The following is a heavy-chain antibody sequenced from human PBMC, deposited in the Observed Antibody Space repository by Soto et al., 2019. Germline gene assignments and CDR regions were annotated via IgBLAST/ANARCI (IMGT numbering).Heavy chain of an antibody. J-gene: IGHJ4*02. D-gene: IGHD4-4*01. Sequence: QVQLVESGGGVVQPGRSLRLSCAASGFTFSSYGMHWVRQAPGKGLEWVAVISYDGSNKYYADSVKGRFTISRDNSKNTLYLQMNSLRAEDTAVYYCAKLPLYSNYNFDYWGQGTLVTVSS. V-gene: IGHV3-30*18. CDR1: GFTFSSYG. CDR3: AKLPLYSNYNFDY. CDR2: ISYDGSNK.